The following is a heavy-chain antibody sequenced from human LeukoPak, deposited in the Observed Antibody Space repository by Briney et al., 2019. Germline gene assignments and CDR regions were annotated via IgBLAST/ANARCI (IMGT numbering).Heavy chain of an antibody. Sequence: PGGSLRLSCAASGFTFSSYEMNWVRQAPGKGLEWVSYISSSGSTIYYADSVKGRFTISRDNAKNSLYLQMNSLRAEDTAVYYCAREVAVAGNDYSMDVWGQGTTVTVSS. CDR2: ISSSGSTI. J-gene: IGHJ6*02. V-gene: IGHV3-48*03. CDR1: GFTFSSYE. CDR3: AREVAVAGNDYSMDV. D-gene: IGHD6-19*01.